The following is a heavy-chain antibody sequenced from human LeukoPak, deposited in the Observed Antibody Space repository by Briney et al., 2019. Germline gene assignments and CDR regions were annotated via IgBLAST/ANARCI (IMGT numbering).Heavy chain of an antibody. CDR3: ARGSDRGITLIPDAFDI. V-gene: IGHV1-46*01. CDR2: INPSGGST. D-gene: IGHD3-22*01. Sequence: ASVKVSCKASGYTFTSYYMHWVRQAPGQGLEWMGIINPSGGSTSYAQKFQGRVTMTRDTSTSTVYMELSSLRSEDTAVYYCARGSDRGITLIPDAFDIWGQGTMVTVSS. J-gene: IGHJ3*02. CDR1: GYTFTSYY.